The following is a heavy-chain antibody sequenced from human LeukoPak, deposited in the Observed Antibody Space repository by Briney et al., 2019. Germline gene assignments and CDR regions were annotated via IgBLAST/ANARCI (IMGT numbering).Heavy chain of an antibody. CDR1: GLTVISNG. J-gene: IGHJ4*02. Sequence: LGGSLRLSCPVSGLTVISNGIHWVRQAPGKGLVWVSRLNSDGTDTTCADTVKGRFTISRDNANNTLYLQMNSLRAEDTAVYYCARDSKYCTGGICLHEYWGQGTLVTVSS. CDR2: LNSDGTDT. D-gene: IGHD2-8*02. CDR3: ARDSKYCTGGICLHEY. V-gene: IGHV3-74*01.